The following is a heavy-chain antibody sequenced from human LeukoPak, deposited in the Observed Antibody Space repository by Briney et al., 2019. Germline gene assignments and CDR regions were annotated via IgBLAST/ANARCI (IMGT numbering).Heavy chain of an antibody. J-gene: IGHJ4*02. CDR2: ISSNSNYI. V-gene: IGHV3-21*01. CDR1: GFTFSSYA. Sequence: GGSLRLSCAASGFTFSSYAMSWVRQAPGKGLEWVSSISSNSNYIYYADSVKGRFTISRDNAENSLYLQMNSLRAEDTAVYYCAGRSPNYYFDYWGQGTLVTVSS. CDR3: AGRSPNYYFDY.